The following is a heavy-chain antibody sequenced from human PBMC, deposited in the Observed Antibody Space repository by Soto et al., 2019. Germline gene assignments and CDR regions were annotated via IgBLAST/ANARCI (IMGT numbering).Heavy chain of an antibody. CDR1: GFIYSNYW. CDR3: ARGARGFYYFDY. J-gene: IGHJ4*02. D-gene: IGHD3-10*01. CDR2: INGDGSST. Sequence: EVQLVESGGGLVQPGGSLRLSCAASGFIYSNYWMHWVRQVPGKGLVWVSRINGDGSSTNYADSVKGRFTISRDNAKNTVYLQMNTLRAEDTAGYYCARGARGFYYFDYWGQGILVTVSS. V-gene: IGHV3-74*01.